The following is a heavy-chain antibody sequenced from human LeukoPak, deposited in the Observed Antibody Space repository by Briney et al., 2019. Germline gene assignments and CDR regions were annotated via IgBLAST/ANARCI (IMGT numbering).Heavy chain of an antibody. Sequence: PGGSLRLSCAASGFSFSGYWMTWVRQAPRKGLEWVANIKQDGSETSYVTSVRGRFTISRDNAKNSLYLQMNNLRVEDTSVYFCAREEVKSFDNWGQGTLVTVSS. CDR3: AREEVKSFDN. V-gene: IGHV3-7*03. CDR1: GFSFSGYW. CDR2: IKQDGSET. J-gene: IGHJ4*02.